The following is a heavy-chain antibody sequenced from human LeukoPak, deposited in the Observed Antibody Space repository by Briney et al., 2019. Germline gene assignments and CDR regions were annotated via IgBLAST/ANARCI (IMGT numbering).Heavy chain of an antibody. CDR2: ISGSGGST. Sequence: GGSLRLSCVVSGFTFSWSTMTWVRQVPGKGPECVSRISGSGGSTYYRDSVKGRFTVSRDNSKNTLYLQMNSLRAEDTAVYYCAKSPAGSSWPSIDYWGQGTLVTVSS. J-gene: IGHJ4*02. D-gene: IGHD6-13*01. CDR1: GFTFSWST. CDR3: AKSPAGSSWPSIDY. V-gene: IGHV3-23*01.